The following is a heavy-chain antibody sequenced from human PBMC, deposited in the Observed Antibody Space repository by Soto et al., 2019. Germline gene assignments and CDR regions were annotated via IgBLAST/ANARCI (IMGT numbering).Heavy chain of an antibody. J-gene: IGHJ6*02. CDR3: ARHSYYAFWSGPYGMDV. CDR1: GYSFTSYW. Sequence: GESLKICCKGSGYSFTSYWISWVRQMRGKGLEWMGRIDPSDSDTNYSPSFQGHVTISADKSISTAYLQWSSLKASDTAMYYCARHSYYAFWSGPYGMDVWGQGTTVTVSS. D-gene: IGHD3-3*01. CDR2: IDPSDSDT. V-gene: IGHV5-10-1*01.